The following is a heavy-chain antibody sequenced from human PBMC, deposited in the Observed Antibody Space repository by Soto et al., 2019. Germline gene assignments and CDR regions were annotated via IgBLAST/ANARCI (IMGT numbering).Heavy chain of an antibody. Sequence: QVPLVQSGAEVKKPGASVKVSCKASGYTFTGYYMHWVRQAPGQGLEWMGWINPNSGGTNYAQKFQGRVTMTRDTSISTAYMELSRLRSDDTAVYYCARGGYDILTGPLPYYYYYYGMDVWGQGTTVTVSS. CDR2: INPNSGGT. CDR3: ARGGYDILTGPLPYYYYYYGMDV. V-gene: IGHV1-2*02. CDR1: GYTFTGYY. J-gene: IGHJ6*02. D-gene: IGHD3-9*01.